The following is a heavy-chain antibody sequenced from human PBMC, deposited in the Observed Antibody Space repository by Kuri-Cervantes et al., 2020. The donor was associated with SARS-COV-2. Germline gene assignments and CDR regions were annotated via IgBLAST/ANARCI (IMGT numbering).Heavy chain of an antibody. D-gene: IGHD3-3*01. V-gene: IGHV4-34*01. J-gene: IGHJ6*02. CDR1: GGSFSGYY. CDR3: ARVHLKRIMIFGVVTPSYGMDV. CDR2: INHSGST. Sequence: SETLSLTCAVYGGSFSGYYWSWIRQPPGKGLEWIGEINHSGSTNYNPSLKSRVTISVDTSKNQFSLKLSSVTAADTAVYYCARVHLKRIMIFGVVTPSYGMDVWGQGTTVTVSS.